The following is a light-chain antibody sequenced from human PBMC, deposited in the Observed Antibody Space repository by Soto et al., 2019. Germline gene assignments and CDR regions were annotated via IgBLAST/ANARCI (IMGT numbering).Light chain of an antibody. Sequence: EIVMTQSPATLSVSPGERATLSCRASQSVNSNLAWYQQKPGQAPRLLISGASTRATGIPARFSGSGSETEFPLTISRLQSEDFGVYYWQQYNIWWTFGQGTKGE. CDR2: GAS. CDR1: QSVNSN. V-gene: IGKV3-15*01. J-gene: IGKJ1*01. CDR3: QQYNIWWT.